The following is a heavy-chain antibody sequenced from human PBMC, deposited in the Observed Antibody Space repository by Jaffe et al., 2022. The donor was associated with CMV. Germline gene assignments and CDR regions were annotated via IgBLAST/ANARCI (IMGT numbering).Heavy chain of an antibody. V-gene: IGHV1-18*04. J-gene: IGHJ3*01. Sequence: QVQLVQSGTEVKKPGASVKVSCKASGYTFTDYGISWVRQAPGHEPTWMGWVSGHSENTNYAQNLQGRVFMTIDLSASTAYMELRSLRSDDTAIYYCARNVSRGAFDVWGQGTVVTVS. CDR1: GYTFTDYG. D-gene: IGHD3-16*01. CDR2: VSGHSENT. CDR3: ARNVSRGAFDV.